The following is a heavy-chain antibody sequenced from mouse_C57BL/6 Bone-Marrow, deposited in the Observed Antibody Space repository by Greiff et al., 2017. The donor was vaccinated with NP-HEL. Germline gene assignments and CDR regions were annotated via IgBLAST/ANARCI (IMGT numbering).Heavy chain of an antibody. CDR1: GYTFTSYN. V-gene: IGHV1-12*01. Sequence: LQQSGAELVRPGASVKMSCKASGYTFTSYNMHWVKQTPRQGLEWIGAIYPGNGDTSYNQKFKGKATLTVAKSSSTAYMQLSSLTSEDSAVYFCARGHYGSSYWYFDVWGTGTTVTVSS. CDR3: ARGHYGSSYWYFDV. CDR2: IYPGNGDT. J-gene: IGHJ1*03. D-gene: IGHD1-1*01.